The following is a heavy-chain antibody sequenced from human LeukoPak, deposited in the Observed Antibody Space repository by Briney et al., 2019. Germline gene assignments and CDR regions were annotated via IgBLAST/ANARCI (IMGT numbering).Heavy chain of an antibody. D-gene: IGHD3-22*01. Sequence: SETLSLTCTVSGGSISSGGYYWSWIRQHPGKGLEWIGYIYYSGSTYYNPSLKSRVTISVDTSKNQFSLKLSSVTAADTAVYYCARDDSSGYYGWFDPWGQGTLVTVSS. CDR1: GGSISSGGYY. J-gene: IGHJ5*02. CDR3: ARDDSSGYYGWFDP. CDR2: IYYSGST. V-gene: IGHV4-31*03.